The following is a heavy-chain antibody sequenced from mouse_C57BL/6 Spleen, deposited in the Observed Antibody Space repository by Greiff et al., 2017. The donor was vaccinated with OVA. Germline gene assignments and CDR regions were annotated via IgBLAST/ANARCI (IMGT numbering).Heavy chain of an antibody. CDR2: IDPEDGET. CDR3: ARSLTWGAMDC. V-gene: IGHV14-2*01. D-gene: IGHD1-3*01. J-gene: IGHJ4*01. CDR1: GFHIKDYY. Sequence: VQLQQSGAELVKPGASVKLSCTASGFHIKDYYMHWVKQRTEQGLEWIGRIDPEDGETKSAPKFQGKATITTDTSSNTAYLQLSSLTSEDAAVYYCARSLTWGAMDCWGQGTSVTVSS.